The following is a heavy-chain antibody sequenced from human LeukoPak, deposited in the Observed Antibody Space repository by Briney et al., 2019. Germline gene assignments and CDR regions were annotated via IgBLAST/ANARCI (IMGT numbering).Heavy chain of an antibody. Sequence: ASVKVSCKVSGYTLTELSMHWVRQAPGKGLEWMGGFDPEDGETIYAQKFQGRVTMTEDTSADTAYMELSSLRSEDTAVYYCATDGPRDDRAWDYVWGSYRYLQAFDIWGQGTMVTVSS. D-gene: IGHD3-16*02. CDR2: FDPEDGET. CDR3: ATDGPRDDRAWDYVWGSYRYLQAFDI. CDR1: GYTLTELS. J-gene: IGHJ3*02. V-gene: IGHV1-24*01.